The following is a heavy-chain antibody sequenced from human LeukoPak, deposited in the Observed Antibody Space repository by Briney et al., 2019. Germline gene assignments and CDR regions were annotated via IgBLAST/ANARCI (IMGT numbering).Heavy chain of an antibody. J-gene: IGHJ4*02. CDR2: TYYRSKWYT. Sequence: SQTLSLTCAISGDSVSSNSAAWHWIRQSPSRGLEWLGRTYYRSKWYTYYAVSVKSRITINPDTSKNQFSLQLYSVPHADTAVYYCARGYSSYLVNWGQGTLVTVSS. D-gene: IGHD5-12*01. V-gene: IGHV6-1*01. CDR1: GDSVSSNSAA. CDR3: ARGYSSYLVN.